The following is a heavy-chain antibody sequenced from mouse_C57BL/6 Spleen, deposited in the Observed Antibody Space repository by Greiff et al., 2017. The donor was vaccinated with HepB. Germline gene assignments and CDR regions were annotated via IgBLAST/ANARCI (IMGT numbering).Heavy chain of an antibody. CDR3: ARSRGGYSYFDY. CDR2: IYPGSGNT. V-gene: IGHV1-76*01. D-gene: IGHD2-3*01. Sequence: QVQLQQSGAELVRPGASVKLSCKASGYTFTDYYINWVKQRPGQGLEWIARIYPGSGNTYYNEKFKGKATLTAEKSSSTAYMQLSSLTSEDSAVYFCARSRGGYSYFDYWGQGTTLTVSS. CDR1: GYTFTDYY. J-gene: IGHJ2*01.